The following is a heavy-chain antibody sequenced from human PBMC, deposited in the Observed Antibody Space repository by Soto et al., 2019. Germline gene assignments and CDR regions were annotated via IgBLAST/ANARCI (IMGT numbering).Heavy chain of an antibody. CDR1: GCTFRTYA. CDR3: AKQNYDILTGYSYYFEY. J-gene: IGHJ4*02. V-gene: IGHV3-23*01. Sequence: GGSLRLSCAASGCTFRTYAMSWVRQAPGKGLEWVSAISGSGGSTYYADSVKGRFTISRDNSKNTLYLQMNSLRAEDTAVYYCAKQNYDILTGYSYYFEYWGQGTLVTVSS. CDR2: ISGSGGST. D-gene: IGHD3-9*01.